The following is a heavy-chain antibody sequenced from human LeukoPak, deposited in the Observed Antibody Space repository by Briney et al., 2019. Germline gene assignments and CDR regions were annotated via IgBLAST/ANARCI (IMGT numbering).Heavy chain of an antibody. V-gene: IGHV4-30-2*01. CDR2: IYHSGST. CDR1: GGSISSGGYY. Sequence: SSETLSLTCTVSGGSISSGGYYWSWIRQPPGKGLEWIGYIYHSGSTYYNPSLKSRVTISVDRSKNQFSLKLSSVTAADTAVYYCAREVAAAGNDAFDIWGQGTMVTVSS. J-gene: IGHJ3*02. D-gene: IGHD6-13*01. CDR3: AREVAAAGNDAFDI.